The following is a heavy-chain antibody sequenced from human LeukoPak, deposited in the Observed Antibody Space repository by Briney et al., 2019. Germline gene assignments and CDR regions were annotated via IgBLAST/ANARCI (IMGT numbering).Heavy chain of an antibody. CDR2: INPNSGGT. Sequence: ASVKVSCKASGYTFTGYYMHWVRQAPGQGLEWMGWINPNSGGTNYAQKFQGRVTMTRDTSISTAYMELSRLRSDDTAVYYCHVDTATVNYYGMDVWGQGTTVTVSS. J-gene: IGHJ6*02. CDR3: HVDTATVNYYGMDV. V-gene: IGHV1-2*02. D-gene: IGHD5-18*01. CDR1: GYTFTGYY.